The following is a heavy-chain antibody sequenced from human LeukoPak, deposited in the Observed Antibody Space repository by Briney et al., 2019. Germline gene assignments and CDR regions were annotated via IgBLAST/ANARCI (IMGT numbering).Heavy chain of an antibody. D-gene: IGHD1-26*01. CDR1: GFTFSSYG. CDR2: ISYDGSNK. J-gene: IGHJ4*02. CDR3: AKGSGGYRYFDY. Sequence: GRSLRLSCAASGFTFSSYGMHWVRQAPGKGLEWVAVISYDGSNKYYADSVKGRFTISRDNSKNTLYLQMNSLRAEDTAVYYCAKGSGGYRYFDYWGQGTLVTVSS. V-gene: IGHV3-30*18.